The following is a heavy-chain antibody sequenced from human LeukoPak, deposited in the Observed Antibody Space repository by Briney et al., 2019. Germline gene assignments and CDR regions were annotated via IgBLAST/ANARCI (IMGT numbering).Heavy chain of an antibody. Sequence: SVKVSCKASGGTFSSYAISWVRQAPGQGLEWMGGIIPIFGTANYAQKFQGRVTITADESTSTAYMELSSLRSEDTAVYYCARDSCSGGGCHYWYFDLWGRGTLVTVSS. CDR1: GGTFSSYA. CDR2: IIPIFGTA. CDR3: ARDSCSGGGCHYWYFDL. J-gene: IGHJ2*01. D-gene: IGHD2-15*01. V-gene: IGHV1-69*13.